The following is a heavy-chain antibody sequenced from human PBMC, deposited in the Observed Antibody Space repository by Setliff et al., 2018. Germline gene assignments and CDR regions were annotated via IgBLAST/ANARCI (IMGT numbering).Heavy chain of an antibody. D-gene: IGHD4-17*01. CDR3: ARVRNDYPYYIDS. Sequence: PSETLSLTCTVSGGSLSSGSNYWGWFRQPAGKGLEWIGRIYTSGGTNYNPSLKSRVSISLDTSQSQFSLRLSSVTAADTALYFCARVRNDYPYYIDSWGQGTLVTVSS. CDR1: GGSLSSGSNY. J-gene: IGHJ4*02. CDR2: IYTSGGT. V-gene: IGHV4-61*02.